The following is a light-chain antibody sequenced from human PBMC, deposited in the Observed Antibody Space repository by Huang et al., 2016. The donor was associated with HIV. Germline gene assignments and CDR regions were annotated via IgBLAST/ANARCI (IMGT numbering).Light chain of an antibody. CDR2: RAA. CDR1: QNVTDS. CDR3: QERIHWPRLT. V-gene: IGKV3-11*01. Sequence: EIVLTQSPATLSLSLGERATLSSRASQNVTDSLAWFRQKTRQAPSLLIYRAANRATGSPARCSGSTSATDFTLTISSLEPEDFSIYYCQERIHWPRLTFGGGTKVEIK. J-gene: IGKJ4*01.